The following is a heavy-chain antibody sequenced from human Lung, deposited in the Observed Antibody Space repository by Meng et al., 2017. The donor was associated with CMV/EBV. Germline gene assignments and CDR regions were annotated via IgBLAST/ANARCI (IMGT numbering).Heavy chain of an antibody. J-gene: IGHJ3*02. V-gene: IGHV4-39*07. Sequence: GSLRLXCTVPGGSISSSSYYWGWIRQPPGKGLEWIGSIYYSGSTYYNPSLKSRVTISVDTSKNQFSLKLSSVTAADTAVYYCARDQVRAAAGIWEPDHAFDIWXQGTXVTVSS. CDR2: IYYSGST. D-gene: IGHD6-13*01. CDR1: GGSISSSSYY. CDR3: ARDQVRAAAGIWEPDHAFDI.